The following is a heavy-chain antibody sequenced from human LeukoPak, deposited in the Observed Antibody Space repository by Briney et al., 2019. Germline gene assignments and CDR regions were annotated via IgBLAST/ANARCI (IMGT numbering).Heavy chain of an antibody. D-gene: IGHD3-10*01. CDR1: GFTFGDYG. Sequence: AGGSLRLSCTASGFTFGDYGMSWVRQAPGKGLEWVGFIRSKTYGGTTEYAAPVKGRFTISRDDSKSIAYLQMHSLKTEDTAVYYCNGGYDYGSGGYPGRDAFDIWGHGTMVTVSS. V-gene: IGHV3-49*04. J-gene: IGHJ3*02. CDR3: NGGYDYGSGGYPGRDAFDI. CDR2: IRSKTYGGTT.